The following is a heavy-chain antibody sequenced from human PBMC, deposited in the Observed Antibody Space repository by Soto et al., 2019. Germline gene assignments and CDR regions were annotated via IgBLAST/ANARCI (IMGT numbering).Heavy chain of an antibody. Sequence: VQLVQSGAEVTKPGASLKVSCKASGYTFTSYDMHWVRQAPGQGLEWMGIINPSGGSTSYAQKFPGKVTMTRHTTTSTVSIELRRLRSEYTAVYYSARDVQYYYDSSGYRNCFAPWCQGTLVTVS. D-gene: IGHD3-22*01. CDR1: GYTFTSYD. V-gene: IGHV1-46*01. J-gene: IGHJ5*02. CDR2: INPSGGST. CDR3: ARDVQYYYDSSGYRNCFAP.